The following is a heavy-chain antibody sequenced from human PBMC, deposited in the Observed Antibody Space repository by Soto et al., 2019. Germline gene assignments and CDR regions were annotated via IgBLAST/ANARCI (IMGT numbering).Heavy chain of an antibody. CDR3: ARDSRNYYYYMDV. V-gene: IGHV3-48*01. Sequence: EVQLVESGGGLVQPGGSLRLSCAASGFTFSSYNMNWVRQAPGKGLEWISDISLSSSTIFYADSVKGRFTISRDNAKNSLYLQMNSLRAEDTAVYYCARDSRNYYYYMDVLGNGNTVTVSS. CDR2: ISLSSSTI. CDR1: GFTFSSYN. J-gene: IGHJ6*03.